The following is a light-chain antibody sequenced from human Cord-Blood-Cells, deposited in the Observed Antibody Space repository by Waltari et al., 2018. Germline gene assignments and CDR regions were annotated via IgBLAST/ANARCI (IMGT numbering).Light chain of an antibody. CDR2: YDD. CDR1: SSHIGNNA. Sequence: QSVLTQPPSVSEAPRQRVTISCSGSSSHIGNNAGNWYQQLPGKAPKLLIYYDDLLPSGVSDRFSGSKSGTSASLAISGLQSEDEADYYCAAWDDSLNGPVFGTGTKVTVL. J-gene: IGLJ1*01. V-gene: IGLV1-36*01. CDR3: AAWDDSLNGPV.